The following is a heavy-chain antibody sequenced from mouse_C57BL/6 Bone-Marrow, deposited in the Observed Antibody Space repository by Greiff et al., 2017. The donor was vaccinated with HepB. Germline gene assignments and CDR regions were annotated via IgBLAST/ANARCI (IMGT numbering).Heavy chain of an antibody. CDR1: GYTFTDYY. CDR3: ASDGTRYAMDY. D-gene: IGHD3-3*01. Sequence: VQLQQSGPELVKPGASVKISCKASGYTFTDYYMNWVKQSHGKSLEWIGDINPNNGGTSYNQKFKGKATLTVDKSSSTAYMELRSLTSEDSAVYYCASDGTRYAMDYWGQGTSVTVSS. V-gene: IGHV1-26*01. J-gene: IGHJ4*01. CDR2: INPNNGGT.